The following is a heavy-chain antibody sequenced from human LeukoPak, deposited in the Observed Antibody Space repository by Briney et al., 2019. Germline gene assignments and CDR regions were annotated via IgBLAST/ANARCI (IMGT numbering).Heavy chain of an antibody. CDR3: AKDGTMVLDY. Sequence: GRSLRLSCGASGFTFSSYGMHWVRQAPGKGLEWVAVIWYDGSNKYYADSVKGRFTISRDNSKNTLYLQMNSLRAEDTAVYYCAKDGTMVLDYWGQGTLVTVSS. D-gene: IGHD3-10*01. V-gene: IGHV3-33*06. J-gene: IGHJ4*02. CDR1: GFTFSSYG. CDR2: IWYDGSNK.